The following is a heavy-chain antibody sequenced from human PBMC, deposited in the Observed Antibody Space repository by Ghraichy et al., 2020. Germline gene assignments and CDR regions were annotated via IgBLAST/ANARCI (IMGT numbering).Heavy chain of an antibody. CDR1: GFTFSSYG. CDR2: ISYDGSNK. CDR3: VKSGSSGWFDYFDY. Sequence: GGSLRLSCAASGFTFSSYGMHWVRQAPGKGLEWVAVISYDGSNKYYADSVKGRFTISRDNSKNTLYLQMNSLRAEDTAVYYCVKSGSSGWFDYFDYWGQGTLVTVSS. V-gene: IGHV3-30*18. J-gene: IGHJ4*02. D-gene: IGHD6-19*01.